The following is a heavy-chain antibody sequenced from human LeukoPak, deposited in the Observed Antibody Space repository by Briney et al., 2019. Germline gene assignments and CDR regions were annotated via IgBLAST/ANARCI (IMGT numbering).Heavy chain of an antibody. Sequence: SVTVSCKASGGTFSSYAISWVRQAPGQGLEWMGGIIPIFGTANYAQKFQGRVTVTTDESTSTAYMELSSLRSEDTAVYYCARGHGGNHFWFDPWGQGTLVTVSS. D-gene: IGHD4-23*01. CDR1: GGTFSSYA. CDR2: IIPIFGTA. V-gene: IGHV1-69*05. J-gene: IGHJ5*02. CDR3: ARGHGGNHFWFDP.